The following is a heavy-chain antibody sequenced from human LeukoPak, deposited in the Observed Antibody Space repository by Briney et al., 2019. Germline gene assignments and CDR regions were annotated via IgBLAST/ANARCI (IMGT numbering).Heavy chain of an antibody. CDR3: TTGPRDVDTAMADY. CDR2: ISYDGSNK. J-gene: IGHJ4*02. Sequence: GRSLRLSCAASGFTFSSYAMHWVRQAPGKGLEWVAVISYDGSNKYYADSVKGRFTISRDNSKNTLYLQMNSLKAEDTAVYYCTTGPRDVDTAMADYWGQGTLVTVSS. D-gene: IGHD5-18*01. CDR1: GFTFSSYA. V-gene: IGHV3-30*04.